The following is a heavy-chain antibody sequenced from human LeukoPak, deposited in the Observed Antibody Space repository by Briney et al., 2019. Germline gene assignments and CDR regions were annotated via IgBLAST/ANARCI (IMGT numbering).Heavy chain of an antibody. CDR1: GYSFTSYW. V-gene: IGHV5-51*01. CDR3: ARHSTIAAARGNLDY. CDR2: IYPGDSDT. J-gene: IGHJ4*02. Sequence: GESLKISCKGSGYSFTSYWIGWVRQMPGKGLEWMGIIYPGDSDTRCSPSFQGQVTISADKSISTAYLQWSSLKASDTAMYYCARHSTIAAARGNLDYWGQGTLVTVSS. D-gene: IGHD6-13*01.